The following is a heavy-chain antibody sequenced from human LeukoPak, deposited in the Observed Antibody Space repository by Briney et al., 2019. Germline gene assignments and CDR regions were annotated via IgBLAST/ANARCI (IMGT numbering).Heavy chain of an antibody. CDR2: ISGSGGTT. V-gene: IGHV3-23*01. CDR1: GFTFNRYG. D-gene: IGHD6-19*01. J-gene: IGHJ4*02. Sequence: GGSLRLSCAASGFTFNRYGMSWVRQAPGKGLEWVSAISGSGGTTYYADSVKGRFTISRDNSKNTLYLQINSLRGEDTAVYYCAKDHLPGIVVADRDYWGQGTLVTVSS. CDR3: AKDHLPGIVVADRDY.